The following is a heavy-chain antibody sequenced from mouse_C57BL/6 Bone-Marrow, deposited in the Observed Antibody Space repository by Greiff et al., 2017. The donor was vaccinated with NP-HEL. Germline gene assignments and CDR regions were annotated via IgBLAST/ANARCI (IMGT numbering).Heavy chain of an antibody. D-gene: IGHD1-1*01. V-gene: IGHV5-4*01. J-gene: IGHJ1*03. Sequence: EVQVVESGGGLVKPGGSLKLSCAASGFTFSSYAMSWVRQTPEKRLEWVATISDGGSYTYYPDNVKGRFTISRDNAKNNLYLQMSHLKSEDTAMYYCARGPSYYYGSSYWYFDVWGTGTTVTVSS. CDR1: GFTFSSYA. CDR3: ARGPSYYYGSSYWYFDV. CDR2: ISDGGSYT.